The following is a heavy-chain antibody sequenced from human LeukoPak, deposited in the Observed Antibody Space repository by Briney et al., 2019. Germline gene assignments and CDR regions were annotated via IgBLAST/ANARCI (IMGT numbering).Heavy chain of an antibody. V-gene: IGHV4-34*01. CDR3: ARGPRSSGYVDY. CDR2: INHSGST. CDR1: GGSFSGYY. J-gene: IGHJ4*02. D-gene: IGHD3-22*01. Sequence: PSETLSLTCAVYGGSFSGYYWSWIRQPPGKGLEWIGEINHSGSTNYNPSLKSRVTISGDTSKNQFSLKLCSVTAADTAVYYCARGPRSSGYVDYWGQGTLVTVSS.